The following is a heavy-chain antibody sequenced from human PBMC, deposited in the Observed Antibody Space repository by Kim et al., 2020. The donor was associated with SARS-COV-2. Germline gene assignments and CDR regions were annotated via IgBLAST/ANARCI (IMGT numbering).Heavy chain of an antibody. J-gene: IGHJ5*02. Sequence: SQTLSLTCAIPGDSVSSNSAAWNWIRQSPSRGLEWLGRTYYRSKWYNDYAVSVKSRITINPDTSKNQFSLQLNSVTPEDTAVYYCARTTVRWLPIPANLNWIDPWGQGTLVTVSS. D-gene: IGHD5-12*01. V-gene: IGHV6-1*01. CDR1: GDSVSSNSAA. CDR2: TYYRSKWYN. CDR3: ARTTVRWLPIPANLNWIDP.